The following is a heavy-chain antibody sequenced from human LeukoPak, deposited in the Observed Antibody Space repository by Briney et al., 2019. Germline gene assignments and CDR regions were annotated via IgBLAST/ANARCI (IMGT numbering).Heavy chain of an antibody. D-gene: IGHD2-2*01. V-gene: IGHV4-39*01. J-gene: IGHJ2*01. CDR2: IYYSGST. Sequence: SETLSLTCTVSGGSISSSSYYWGWIRQPPGKGLEWIGSIYYSGSTYYNPSLKSRVTISVDTSKNQSSLKLSSVTAADTAVYYCVSRYCSSTSCLPPNWYFDLWGRGTLVTVSS. CDR1: GGSISSSSYY. CDR3: VSRYCSSTSCLPPNWYFDL.